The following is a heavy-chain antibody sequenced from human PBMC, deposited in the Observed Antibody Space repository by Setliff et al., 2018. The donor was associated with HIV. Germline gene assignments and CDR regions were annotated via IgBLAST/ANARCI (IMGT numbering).Heavy chain of an antibody. Sequence: LRLSCAASGFTFSNAWMSWVRQAPGKGLEWVSVISGSGDSTFYADSLKGRFTIPRDNPKNTPYLQMNSLRAEDTAVYYCAKDRRYYYGSGSYAAETWGQGTLVTVSS. CDR3: AKDRRYYYGSGSYAAET. CDR2: ISGSGDST. D-gene: IGHD3-10*01. J-gene: IGHJ5*02. V-gene: IGHV3-23*01. CDR1: GFTFSNAW.